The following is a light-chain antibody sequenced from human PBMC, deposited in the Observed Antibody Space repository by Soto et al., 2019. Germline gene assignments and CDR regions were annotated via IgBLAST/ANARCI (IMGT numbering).Light chain of an antibody. CDR3: ATSIDSMNGYV. Sequence: QSVLTQPPSASGTPGQRVTISCSGSSSNIGSNIVNWYQQLPGTAPKLLIYSNTQRPSEVPDRFSGSKSGTSASLAISGLQSENVAEYYCATSIDSMNGYVFGTGTKVTVL. CDR1: SSNIGSNI. V-gene: IGLV1-44*01. CDR2: SNT. J-gene: IGLJ1*01.